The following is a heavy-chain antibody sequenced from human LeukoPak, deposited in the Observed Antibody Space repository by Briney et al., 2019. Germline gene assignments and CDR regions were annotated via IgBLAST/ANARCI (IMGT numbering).Heavy chain of an antibody. D-gene: IGHD2-21*02. CDR2: IIPIFGTA. Sequence: GASVKVSCKASGGTFSSYAISWVRQAPGQGLEWMGGIIPIFGTANYAQKLQGRVTMTTDTSTSTAYMELRSLRSDDTAVYYCARVYGVGGDCSLPNFDYWGQGTLVTVSS. CDR3: ARVYGVGGDCSLPNFDY. CDR1: GGTFSSYA. V-gene: IGHV1-69*05. J-gene: IGHJ4*02.